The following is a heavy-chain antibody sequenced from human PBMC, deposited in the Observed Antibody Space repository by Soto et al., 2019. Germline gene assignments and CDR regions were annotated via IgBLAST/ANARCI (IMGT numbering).Heavy chain of an antibody. Sequence: EVQLVQSGAEVKKPGESLKISCKGSGYSFTSYWIGWVRQMPGKGLEWMGIIYPGDSDTRYSPSFQGQVTISADKSIVPPYRQWRTLRPWDPPMFYCARPPLHRAHGHFYHTSGRPVGAKGPT. CDR2: IYPGDSDT. CDR1: GYSFTSYW. V-gene: IGHV5-51*01. CDR3: ARPPLHRAHGHFYHTSGRPV. D-gene: IGHD4-17*01. J-gene: IGHJ6*03.